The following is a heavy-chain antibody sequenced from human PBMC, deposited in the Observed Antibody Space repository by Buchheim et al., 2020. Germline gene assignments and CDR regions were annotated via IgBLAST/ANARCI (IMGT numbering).Heavy chain of an antibody. Sequence: EVQLLESGGGLVQPGGSLRLSCAASGFTFSSYAMSWVRQAPGKGLEWVSAISGSGGSTYYADSVKGRFTISRDNSKNTLYLQMNSLRAEDTAVYYCAKDMLSTVVTPSWYYGMDVWGQGTT. CDR1: GFTFSSYA. J-gene: IGHJ6*02. V-gene: IGHV3-23*01. CDR2: ISGSGGST. CDR3: AKDMLSTVVTPSWYYGMDV. D-gene: IGHD4-23*01.